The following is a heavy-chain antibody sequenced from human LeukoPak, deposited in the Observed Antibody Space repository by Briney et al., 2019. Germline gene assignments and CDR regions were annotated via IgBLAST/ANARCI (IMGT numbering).Heavy chain of an antibody. CDR2: MNPNSGNT. J-gene: IGHJ5*02. CDR1: GYTFTSYD. D-gene: IGHD4-17*01. V-gene: IGHV1-8*01. CDR3: ARTTTGIIFDP. Sequence: ASGKVSCKASGYTFTSYDINCVRQATGQGVEWMGGMNPNSGNTGYAQKFQGRVTMTRNTSISTAYMELSSLRSEDTAVYYCARTTTGIIFDPWGQGPLLTVPT.